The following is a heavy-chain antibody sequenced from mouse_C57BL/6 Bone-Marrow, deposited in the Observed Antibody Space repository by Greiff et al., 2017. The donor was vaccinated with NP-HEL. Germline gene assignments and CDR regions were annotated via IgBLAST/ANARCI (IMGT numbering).Heavy chain of an antibody. D-gene: IGHD1-1*01. CDR1: GYTFTSYW. V-gene: IGHV1-64*01. CDR2: IHPNSGST. Sequence: QVQLQQSGAELVKPGASVKLSCKASGYTFTSYWMHWVKQRPGQGLEWIGMIHPNSGSTNYNEKFKSKATLTVDKSSSTAYMQLSSLTSEDSAVYYCARDYGSGFAYWGQGTLVTVSA. CDR3: ARDYGSGFAY. J-gene: IGHJ3*01.